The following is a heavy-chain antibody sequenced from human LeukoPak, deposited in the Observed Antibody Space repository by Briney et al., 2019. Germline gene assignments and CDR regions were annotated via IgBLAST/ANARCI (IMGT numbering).Heavy chain of an antibody. Sequence: GGSLRLSCAASGFTFSSYAMHWVRQAPGKGLEWVAVISYDGSNKYYADSVKGRFTISRDNSKNTLYLQMNSLRAEDTAVYYCARGEMATMPSFDYWGQGTLVTVS. CDR3: ARGEMATMPSFDY. D-gene: IGHD5-24*01. CDR1: GFTFSSYA. J-gene: IGHJ4*02. CDR2: ISYDGSNK. V-gene: IGHV3-30-3*01.